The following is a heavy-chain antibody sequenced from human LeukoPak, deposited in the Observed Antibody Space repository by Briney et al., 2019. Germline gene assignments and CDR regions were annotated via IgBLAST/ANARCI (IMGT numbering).Heavy chain of an antibody. V-gene: IGHV4-59*01. CDR1: GGSISGSY. CDR2: IFYGST. Sequence: SETLSLTCTVSGGSISGSYWSWIRLPPGKGLEWIGYIFYGSTTYNPSLKSRVTISVDTSKNQFSLKLISVTAADTAVYYCARGGTEGGLEISSFFDLWGRGTLVTVSS. J-gene: IGHJ2*01. CDR3: ARGGTEGGLEISSFFDL. D-gene: IGHD1-1*01.